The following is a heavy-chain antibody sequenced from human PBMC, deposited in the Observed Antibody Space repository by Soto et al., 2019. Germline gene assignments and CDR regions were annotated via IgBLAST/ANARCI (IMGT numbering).Heavy chain of an antibody. CDR1: GGSISSGGYY. Sequence: PSETLSLTCTVSGGSISSGGYYWSWIRQHPGKGLEWIGYIYYSGSTYYNPSLKSRVTISVDTSKNQFSLKLSSVTAADTAVYYCARAGGDTAMALYYYYGMDVWGQGTTVTVSS. V-gene: IGHV4-31*03. CDR3: ARAGGDTAMALYYYYGMDV. CDR2: IYYSGST. J-gene: IGHJ6*02. D-gene: IGHD5-18*01.